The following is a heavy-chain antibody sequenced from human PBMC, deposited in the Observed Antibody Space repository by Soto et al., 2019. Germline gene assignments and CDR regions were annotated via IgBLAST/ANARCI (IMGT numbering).Heavy chain of an antibody. CDR2: IYHTGST. CDR3: ARATGTLRSRNCDY. J-gene: IGHJ4*02. D-gene: IGHD1-1*01. Sequence: SETLSLTCSVSGGSISTVGHYWTWIRQPPGKGLEWIGSIYHTGSTYYSKSLRSRLTMSVDTSKSQFSLGLSSVTAADTAVYYCARATGTLRSRNCDYWGQGSLVTVSS. CDR1: GGSISTVGHY. V-gene: IGHV4-31*03.